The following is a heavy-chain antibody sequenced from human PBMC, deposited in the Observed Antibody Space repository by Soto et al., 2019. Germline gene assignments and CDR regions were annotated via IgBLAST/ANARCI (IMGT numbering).Heavy chain of an antibody. CDR2: LRPRTGNT. V-gene: IGHV1-46*01. CDR1: GCTFTNYY. CDR3: AREPNEAFYFDY. J-gene: IGHJ4*02. Sequence: ASVKVSCKASGCTFTNYYIHWFRQAPGQGLEWLGILRPRTGNTQYAQRFQGRVTMTSDTSTSTVYMELTSLRSGDTAVYYCAREPNEAFYFDYWGQGSQVTVSS.